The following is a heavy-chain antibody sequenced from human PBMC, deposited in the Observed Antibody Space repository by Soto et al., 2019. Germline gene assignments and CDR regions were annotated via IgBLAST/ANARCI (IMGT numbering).Heavy chain of an antibody. CDR2: IIPIFGTA. CDR3: ARSSVTTDYYYYGMDV. D-gene: IGHD4-17*01. CDR1: GGTFSSYA. Sequence: GASVKVSCKASGGTFSSYAISWVRQAPGQGLEWMGGIIPIFGTANYAQKFQGRVTITADKSTSTAYMELSSLRSEDTAVYYCARSSVTTDYYYYGMDVWGQGTTVTVSS. J-gene: IGHJ6*02. V-gene: IGHV1-69*06.